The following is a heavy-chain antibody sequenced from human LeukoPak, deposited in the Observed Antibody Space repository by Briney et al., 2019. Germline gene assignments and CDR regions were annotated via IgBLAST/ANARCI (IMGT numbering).Heavy chain of an antibody. V-gene: IGHV3-30*02. Sequence: GGSLRLSCAASGFTFSSYGTHWVRQAPGKGLEWVAFIRYDGSNKYYADSVKGRFTISRDNSKNTLYLQMNSLRAEDTAVYYCAKASGTYYYDSSGFDYWGQGTLVTVSS. CDR3: AKASGTYYYDSSGFDY. D-gene: IGHD3-22*01. CDR1: GFTFSSYG. J-gene: IGHJ4*02. CDR2: IRYDGSNK.